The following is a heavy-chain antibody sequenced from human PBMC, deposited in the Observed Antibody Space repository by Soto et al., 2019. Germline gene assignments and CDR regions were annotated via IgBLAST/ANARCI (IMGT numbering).Heavy chain of an antibody. CDR3: AKSSDPYDLRGYYYYGMDV. J-gene: IGHJ6*02. CDR1: GFTFSSYG. CDR2: ISYDGSNK. D-gene: IGHD5-12*01. V-gene: IGHV3-30*18. Sequence: VGSLRLSCAASGFTFSSYGMHWVRQAPGKGLEWVAVISYDGSNKYYADSVKGRFTISRDNSKNTLYLQMNSLRAEDTAVYYCAKSSDPYDLRGYYYYGMDVWGQGTTVTVSS.